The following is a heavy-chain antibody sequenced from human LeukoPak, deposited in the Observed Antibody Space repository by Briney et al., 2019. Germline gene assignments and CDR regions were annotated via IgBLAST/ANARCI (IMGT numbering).Heavy chain of an antibody. CDR1: GGSIRGYY. D-gene: IGHD3-10*01. V-gene: IGHV4-39*01. CDR2: FCYSGST. Sequence: SETLSLTCNVSGGSIRGYYWSWIRQPPGKGLEWIGSFCYSGSTYSNPSLKSRVTISVDTSKYQFSLKLSSVTAADTAVYYCARLFPLMVRGVSDAFDIWGQGTMVTVSS. J-gene: IGHJ3*02. CDR3: ARLFPLMVRGVSDAFDI.